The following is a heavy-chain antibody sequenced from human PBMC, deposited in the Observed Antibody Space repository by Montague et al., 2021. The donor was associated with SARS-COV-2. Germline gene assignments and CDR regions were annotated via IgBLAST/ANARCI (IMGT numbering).Heavy chain of an antibody. V-gene: IGHV3-33*06. D-gene: IGHD4-17*01. CDR3: AKDLDGDYDKYYYYYYGMDV. CDR2: IWYDGSNK. Sequence: SLRLSCAASGFTFSSYGMHWVRQAPGKGLEWVAVIWYDGSNKYYADSVKGRFTISRDNSKNTLYLQMNSLRAEDTAVYYCAKDLDGDYDKYYYYYYGMDVWGQGTTVTVSS. J-gene: IGHJ6*02. CDR1: GFTFSSYG.